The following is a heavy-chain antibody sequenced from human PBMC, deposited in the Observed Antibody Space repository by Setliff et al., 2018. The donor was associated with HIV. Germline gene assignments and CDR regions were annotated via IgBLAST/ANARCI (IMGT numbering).Heavy chain of an antibody. J-gene: IGHJ3*02. CDR1: GDSISNYY. D-gene: IGHD2-15*01. CDR3: ARFPLLHKNAFDI. CDR2: IYYSGST. Sequence: SETLSLTCTVSGDSISNYYWSWVRQPPGKGLEWIGHIYYSGSTNYNPSLKSRVTISVDTSRNQFSLNLSSVTAADTAVYYCARFPLLHKNAFDIWGQGTMVTVSS. V-gene: IGHV4-59*01.